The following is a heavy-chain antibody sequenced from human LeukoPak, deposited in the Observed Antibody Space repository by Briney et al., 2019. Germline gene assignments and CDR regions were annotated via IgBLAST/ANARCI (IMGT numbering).Heavy chain of an antibody. J-gene: IGHJ3*02. CDR1: GGTFYSYA. D-gene: IGHD4-17*01. V-gene: IGHV1-69*13. CDR3: ARGTTVTTAVLVPNDAYDI. CDR2: SVPMFGTI. Sequence: SVKVSCKASGGTFYSYAINWVRQAPGQGLEWMGGSVPMFGTIDFAPKFQGRVTITADESTSTAYMELTSLKSEGTAVYYCARGTTVTTAVLVPNDAYDIWGQGTMVTVSS.